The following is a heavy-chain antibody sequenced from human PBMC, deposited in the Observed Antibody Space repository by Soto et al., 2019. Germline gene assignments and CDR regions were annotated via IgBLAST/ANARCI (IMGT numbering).Heavy chain of an antibody. D-gene: IGHD4-17*01. CDR3: ARDHTRGLRSSVYYYGMDV. Sequence: SETLSLTCTVSGGSISSYYWSWIRQPPGKGLEWIGYIYYSGSTNYNPSLKSRVTISVDTSKNQFSLKLSSVTAADTAVYYCARDHTRGLRSSVYYYGMDVWGQGTTVTAP. J-gene: IGHJ6*02. CDR2: IYYSGST. CDR1: GGSISSYY. V-gene: IGHV4-59*01.